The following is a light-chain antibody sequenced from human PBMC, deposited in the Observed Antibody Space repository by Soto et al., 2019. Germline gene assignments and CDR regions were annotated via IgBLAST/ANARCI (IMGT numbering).Light chain of an antibody. J-gene: IGLJ7*01. CDR1: SGHSSYA. CDR2: LNSDGTH. V-gene: IGLV4-69*01. Sequence: QSVRTQSPSASASLGASVKRTCTLISGHSSYAIAWHQQQPEKGPRYLMKLNSDGTHSKGDGLPDRFSGSSSGAERYLTIARLQSEDEADYYCQTWVTGIYVFGGGTQLTVL. CDR3: QTWVTGIYV.